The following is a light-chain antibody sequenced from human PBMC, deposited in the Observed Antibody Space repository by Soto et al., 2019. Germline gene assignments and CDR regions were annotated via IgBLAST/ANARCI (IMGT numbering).Light chain of an antibody. Sequence: QSVLTQPPSASETPGQTVTISCSGSSSNVGGNPVNWYQHVPTTAPKLLIYTNTQRPSGVPDRFSGSKSGTSASLAISGLQSEDEADYYCASWDDSLNGPVFGTGTKGTVL. CDR1: SSNVGGNP. CDR3: ASWDDSLNGPV. V-gene: IGLV1-44*01. CDR2: TNT. J-gene: IGLJ1*01.